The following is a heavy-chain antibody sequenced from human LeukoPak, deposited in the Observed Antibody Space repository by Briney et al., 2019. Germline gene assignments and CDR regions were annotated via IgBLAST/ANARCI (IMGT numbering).Heavy chain of an antibody. CDR3: AREGGYYYDSSSKGRDAFDI. Sequence: ASVKVSCKASGYTFTSYGISWVRQAPGQGLEWMGWISAYNGNTNYAQKLQGRVTMTTDTSTSTAYMELRSLRSDDTAVYYCAREGGYYYDSSSKGRDAFDIWGQGTMVTVSS. D-gene: IGHD3-22*01. J-gene: IGHJ3*02. CDR1: GYTFTSYG. CDR2: ISAYNGNT. V-gene: IGHV1-18*01.